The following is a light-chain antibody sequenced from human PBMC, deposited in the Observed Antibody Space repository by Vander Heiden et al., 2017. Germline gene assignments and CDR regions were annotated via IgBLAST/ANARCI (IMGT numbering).Light chain of an antibody. CDR3: HQNGSLPDT. CDR2: GAS. J-gene: IGKJ4*01. V-gene: IGKV3-20*01. CDR1: QSGSSTY. Sequence: EIVLTHSPDTLSLSPGHRVTLSCRASQSGSSTYLGWYQQKRGQAPRLLISGASRRAIGVPGRFSGSGSGTDFTLTISRLEPKDFAVYYCHQNGSLPDTFGGGTKVDIK.